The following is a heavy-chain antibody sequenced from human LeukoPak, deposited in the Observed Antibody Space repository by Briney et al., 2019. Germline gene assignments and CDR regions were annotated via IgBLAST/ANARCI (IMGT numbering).Heavy chain of an antibody. CDR1: GGSISSYY. CDR2: INHSGST. V-gene: IGHV4-34*01. CDR3: AREMVVRGVITYYFDY. J-gene: IGHJ4*02. D-gene: IGHD3-10*01. Sequence: SETLSLTCTVSGGSISSYYWSWIRQPPGKGLEWIGEINHSGSTNYNPSLKSRVTISVDTSKNQFSLKLSSVTAADTAVYYCAREMVVRGVITYYFDYWGQGTLVTVSS.